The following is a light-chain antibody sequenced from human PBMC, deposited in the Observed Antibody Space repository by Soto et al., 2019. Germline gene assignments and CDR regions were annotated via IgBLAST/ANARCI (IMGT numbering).Light chain of an antibody. J-gene: IGKJ4*01. CDR2: GTS. V-gene: IGKV3-15*01. Sequence: EIVMTQSPATLSESPGERATLSCRASQSVSSNLAWYQQKRGQAPRLLLYGTSTRATGIPARFSGSGSGTEFSLTISSLQSEDFAVYYCQQYNKSPLTFGGGTKVEIK. CDR3: QQYNKSPLT. CDR1: QSVSSN.